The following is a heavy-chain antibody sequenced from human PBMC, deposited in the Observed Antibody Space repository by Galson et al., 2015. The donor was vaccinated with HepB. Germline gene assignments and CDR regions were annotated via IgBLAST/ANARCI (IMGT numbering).Heavy chain of an antibody. CDR1: GFTFSNYG. D-gene: IGHD4-11*01. V-gene: IGHV3-30*02. Sequence: SLRLSCAASGFTFSNYGMHWVRQAPGKGLEWVAFIGYDGSKKYYADSVKGRFTISRDNSKNTLYLQMNSLRAEDTAVYYSAKDASNYYIHYWAQGTLVTISS. CDR2: IGYDGSKK. J-gene: IGHJ4*02. CDR3: AKDASNYYIHY.